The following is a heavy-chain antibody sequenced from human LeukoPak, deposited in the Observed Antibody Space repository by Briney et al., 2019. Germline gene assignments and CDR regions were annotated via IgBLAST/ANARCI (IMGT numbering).Heavy chain of an antibody. CDR3: ARYYDILTGSIPQPPGYYYYYCMDV. V-gene: IGHV1-69*13. J-gene: IGHJ6*04. CDR1: GGTFSSYA. CDR2: IIPIFGTA. Sequence: SVKVSCKASGGTFSSYAISWVRQAPGQGLEWMGGIIPIFGTANYAQKFQGRVTITADESTSTAYMELSSLRSEDTAVYYCARYYDILTGSIPQPPGYYYYYCMDVWGKGTTVTVSS. D-gene: IGHD3-9*01.